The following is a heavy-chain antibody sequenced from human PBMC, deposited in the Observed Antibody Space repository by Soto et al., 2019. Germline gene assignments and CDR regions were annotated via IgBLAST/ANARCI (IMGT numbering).Heavy chain of an antibody. V-gene: IGHV3-21*01. D-gene: IGHD3-22*01. CDR2: ISSSSSYI. Sequence: EVQLVESGGGLVKPGGSLRLSCAASGFTFSSYSMNWVRQAPGKGLEWVSSISSSSSYIYYADSVKGRFTTSRDNAKNSLYLQMNSLRAEDTAVYYCARLAYYYDSSGYLHWGQGTLVTVSS. J-gene: IGHJ1*01. CDR1: GFTFSSYS. CDR3: ARLAYYYDSSGYLH.